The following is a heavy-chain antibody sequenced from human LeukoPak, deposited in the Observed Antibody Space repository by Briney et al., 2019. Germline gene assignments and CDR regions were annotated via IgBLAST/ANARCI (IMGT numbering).Heavy chain of an antibody. D-gene: IGHD1-26*01. J-gene: IGHJ4*02. CDR1: GYTFTDPTEYY. Sequence: GASVTVSCTASGYTFTDPTEYYIHWVRQAPGQGLEWMGWINPNNGGTKYAQKFQGRVTMTRDMSMNTAYMELSSLTSDDTAVYYCARRLGGSSEGYEFWGQGPLVTVSS. CDR3: ARRLGGSSEGYEF. CDR2: INPNNGGT. V-gene: IGHV1-2*02.